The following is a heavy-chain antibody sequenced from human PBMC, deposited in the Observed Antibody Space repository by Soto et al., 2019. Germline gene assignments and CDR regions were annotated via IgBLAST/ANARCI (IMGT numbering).Heavy chain of an antibody. Sequence: ASVKVSCKVSGYTLTELSMHWVQQAPGKGLEWMGGFDPEDGETIYAQKFQGRVTMTEDTSTDTAYMELSSLRSEDTAVYYCATSLNGGKDLGLLFDYWGQGTLVTVSS. CDR2: FDPEDGET. CDR3: ATSLNGGKDLGLLFDY. D-gene: IGHD2-15*01. J-gene: IGHJ4*02. V-gene: IGHV1-24*01. CDR1: GYTLTELS.